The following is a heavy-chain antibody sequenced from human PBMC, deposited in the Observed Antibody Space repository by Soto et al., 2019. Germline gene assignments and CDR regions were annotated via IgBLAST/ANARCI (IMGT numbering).Heavy chain of an antibody. D-gene: IGHD4-17*01. CDR1: GFTFSSYA. V-gene: IGHV3-64*01. CDR3: ARDGLIDYGGNPVGERYYGMDV. J-gene: IGHJ6*02. CDR2: ISSNGGST. Sequence: PGGSLRLSCAASGFTFSSYAMHWVRQAPGKGLEYVSAISSNGGSTYYANSVKGRFTISRDNSKNTLYLQMNSLRAEDTAVYYCARDGLIDYGGNPVGERYYGMDVWGQGTTVTAP.